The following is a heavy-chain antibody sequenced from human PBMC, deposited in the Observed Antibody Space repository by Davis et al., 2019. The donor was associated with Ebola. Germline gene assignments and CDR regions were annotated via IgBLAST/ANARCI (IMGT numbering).Heavy chain of an antibody. Sequence: ASVKVSCKASGYTFTSYDINWVRQATGQGLEWMGWMNPNSGNTGYAQKFQGRVTMTRNTSISTAYMELSSLRSEDTAVYYCARGPHGSGSYSDLYYYYGMDVWGQGTTVTVSS. CDR1: GYTFTSYD. CDR3: ARGPHGSGSYSDLYYYYGMDV. D-gene: IGHD3-10*01. V-gene: IGHV1-8*01. J-gene: IGHJ6*02. CDR2: MNPNSGNT.